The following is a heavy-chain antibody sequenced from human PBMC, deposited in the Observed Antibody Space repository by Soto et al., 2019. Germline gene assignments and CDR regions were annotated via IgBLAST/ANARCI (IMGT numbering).Heavy chain of an antibody. CDR1: GGSISSSNW. D-gene: IGHD3-22*01. Sequence: SETLSLTCAVSGGSISSSNWWSWVRQPPGKGLEWIGEIYHSGGTNYNPSLKSRVTISVDKSKNQFSLKLSSVTAADTAVYYCTTNYYDSSGYDNWFDPWGQGTLVNVSS. CDR3: TTNYYDSSGYDNWFDP. J-gene: IGHJ5*02. V-gene: IGHV4-4*02. CDR2: IYHSGGT.